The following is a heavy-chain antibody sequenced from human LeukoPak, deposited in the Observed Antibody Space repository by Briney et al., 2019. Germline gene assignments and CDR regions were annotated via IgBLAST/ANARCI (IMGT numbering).Heavy chain of an antibody. CDR3: ASSPCPTNC. D-gene: IGHD4-11*01. CDR2: ISYDGSNK. J-gene: IGHJ4*02. V-gene: IGHV3-30*04. Sequence: GSLRLSCAASGFTFSSYAMHWVRQAPGKGLEWVAVISYDGSNKYYADSVKGRFTISRDNPKNTLYLQMNSLRAEDTAVYYCASSPCPTNCWGQGTLVTVSS. CDR1: GFTFSSYA.